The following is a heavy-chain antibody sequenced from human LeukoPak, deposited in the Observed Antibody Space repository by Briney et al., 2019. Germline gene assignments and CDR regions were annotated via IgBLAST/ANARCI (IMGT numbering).Heavy chain of an antibody. CDR2: INHSGST. CDR3: ARGGEIAAIDY. Sequence: SETLSLTCAVYGGSFRGYYWSWIRQPPGKGLEWIGEINHSGSTNYNPSLKSRVTISVDTSKNQFSLKLSSVTAADTAVYYCARGGEIAAIDYWGQGTLVTVSS. D-gene: IGHD6-6*01. J-gene: IGHJ4*02. V-gene: IGHV4-34*01. CDR1: GGSFRGYY.